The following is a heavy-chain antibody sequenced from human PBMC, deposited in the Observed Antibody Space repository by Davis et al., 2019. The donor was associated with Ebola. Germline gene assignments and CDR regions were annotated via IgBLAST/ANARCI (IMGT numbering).Heavy chain of an antibody. Sequence: GESLKISCAASGFTFSDYYMSWVRQAPGKGLEWVSVIYSGGSTYYADSVKGRFTISRHNSKNTLYLQMNSLRAEDTAVYYCASAPVDVWGQGTTVTVSS. V-gene: IGHV3-53*04. CDR2: IYSGGST. CDR1: GFTFSDYY. J-gene: IGHJ6*02. CDR3: ASAPVDV.